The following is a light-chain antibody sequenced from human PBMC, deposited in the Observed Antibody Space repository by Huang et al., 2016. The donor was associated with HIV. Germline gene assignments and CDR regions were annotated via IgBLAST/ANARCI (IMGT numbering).Light chain of an antibody. CDR2: GAS. Sequence: EIVMTQSPATLSVSPGESATLSCRASQSFSSNLAWYQQKPGQAPRLLIYGASTRATGIPARFSGSGSGTDFTLTISSLQSEYFAVYYCQHYNNSPYTFGQGTKLEIK. V-gene: IGKV3-15*01. J-gene: IGKJ2*01. CDR3: QHYNNSPYT. CDR1: QSFSSN.